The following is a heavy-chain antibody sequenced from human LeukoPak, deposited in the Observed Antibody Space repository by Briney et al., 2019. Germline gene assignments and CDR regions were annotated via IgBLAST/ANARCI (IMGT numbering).Heavy chain of an antibody. CDR3: AKDIVVVPAALRSMALYYYYGMDV. J-gene: IGHJ6*02. CDR2: ISYDGSNK. Sequence: RPGGSLRLSCAASGFTFSSYAMSWVRQAPGKGLEWVAVISYDGSNKYYADSVKGRFTISRDNSKNTLYLQMNSLRAEDTAVYYCAKDIVVVPAALRSMALYYYYGMDVWGQGTTVTVSS. V-gene: IGHV3-30*18. D-gene: IGHD2-2*01. CDR1: GFTFSSYA.